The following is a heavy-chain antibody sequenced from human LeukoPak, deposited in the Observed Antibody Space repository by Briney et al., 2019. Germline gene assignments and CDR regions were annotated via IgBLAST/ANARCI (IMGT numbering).Heavy chain of an antibody. CDR2: IKQDGSEK. CDR1: GFPFSDFW. V-gene: IGHV3-7*03. J-gene: IGHJ4*02. CDR3: AKDEAGASAY. Sequence: GGSLRLSCAASGFPFSDFWMNWVRQAPGKGPEWVAIIKQDGSEKFYVDSVKGRFTISRDNSKNTLYLQMNSLRAEDTAVYYCAKDEAGASAYWGQGTLVTVSS. D-gene: IGHD1-26*01.